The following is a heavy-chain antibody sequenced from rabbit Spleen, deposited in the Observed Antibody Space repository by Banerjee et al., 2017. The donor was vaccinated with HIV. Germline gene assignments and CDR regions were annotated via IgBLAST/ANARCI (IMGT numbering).Heavy chain of an antibody. CDR2: IDAGNSGST. J-gene: IGHJ4*01. CDR1: GFSFTSNYY. Sequence: QEQLVESGGGLVKPEGSLTLTCTASGFSFTSNYYMCWVRQAPGKGLEWIACIDAGNSGSTYYASWAKGRFTISKTSSTTVTLQMTSLTAADTATYFCARPDNMIKRGMDLWGPGTLVTVS. V-gene: IGHV1S45*01. CDR3: ARPDNMIKRGMDL. D-gene: IGHD2-1*01.